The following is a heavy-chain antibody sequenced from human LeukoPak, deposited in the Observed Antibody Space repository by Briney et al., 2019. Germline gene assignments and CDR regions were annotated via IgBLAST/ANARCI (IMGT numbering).Heavy chain of an antibody. CDR1: GFTVSSNY. Sequence: PGGSLRLSCAASGFTVSSNYMSWVRQAPGKGLEWVSVIYSGGSTYYSDSVKGRFTISRYNYKNTLYLQMNSLRAEDTGVYYCARDPGLMDVRGAFDIWGQGTIVTVSS. CDR2: IYSGGST. V-gene: IGHV3-53*01. CDR3: ARDPGLMDVRGAFDI. D-gene: IGHD2-8*01. J-gene: IGHJ3*02.